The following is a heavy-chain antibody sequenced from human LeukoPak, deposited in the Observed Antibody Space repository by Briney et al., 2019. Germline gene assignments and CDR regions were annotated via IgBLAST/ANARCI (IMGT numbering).Heavy chain of an antibody. J-gene: IGHJ3*02. V-gene: IGHV3-30-3*01. D-gene: IGHD6-13*01. CDR1: GFTLSTYW. CDR2: VSYDGSEK. CDR3: ARGYSSSWQLFDI. Sequence: GGSLRLSCAASGFTLSTYWMHWVRQAPGKGLEWVAVVSYDGSEKYYADSVEGRLTISRDKSKNTVSLQMNSLRAEDTAVYYCARGYSSSWQLFDIWGQGTMVTVSS.